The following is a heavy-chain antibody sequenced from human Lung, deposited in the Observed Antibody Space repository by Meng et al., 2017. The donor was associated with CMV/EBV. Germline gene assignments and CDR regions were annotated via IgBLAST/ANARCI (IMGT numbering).Heavy chain of an antibody. J-gene: IGHJ4*02. V-gene: IGHV3-23*01. CDR2: ISGSGGST. Sequence: GEXXKISCRASGYTFSSYSMSWVRQAPGKGLEWVSSISGSGGSTYSADSVKGRLTISRDNSESTLYLQMNSLTAEDTAIYYCVKGWQNLGDYWGQGTLVTCAS. D-gene: IGHD7-27*01. CDR1: GYTFSSYS. CDR3: VKGWQNLGDY.